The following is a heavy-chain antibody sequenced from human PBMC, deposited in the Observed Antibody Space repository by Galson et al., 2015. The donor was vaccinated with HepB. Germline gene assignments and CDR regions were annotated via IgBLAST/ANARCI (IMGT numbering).Heavy chain of an antibody. D-gene: IGHD5-12*01. CDR2: ITPFNGNT. J-gene: IGHJ2*01. CDR1: GYTFTYRY. Sequence: SVKVSCKASGYTFTYRYLHWVRQAPGQALEWMGWITPFNGNTNYAQKFQDRVTITRDRSMSTAYMELSSLRSEDTAMYYCARSSGYDSNYWYFDLWGRGTLVTVSS. V-gene: IGHV1-45*02. CDR3: ARSSGYDSNYWYFDL.